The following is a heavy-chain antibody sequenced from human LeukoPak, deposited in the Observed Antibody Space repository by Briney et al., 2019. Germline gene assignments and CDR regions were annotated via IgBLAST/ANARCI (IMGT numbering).Heavy chain of an antibody. Sequence: ASVTVSFTASGSSFTSCAMNWVWQGPGQGLGWEGWINTNTGNPTYAQVFTGRFVFSLDTSLSTGQLQISSLKAEDTAVYYCARDELGSSSSGYYMDVWGKGTTVTVSS. V-gene: IGHV7-4-1*02. J-gene: IGHJ6*03. CDR2: INTNTGNP. CDR1: GSSFTSCA. CDR3: ARDELGSSSSGYYMDV. D-gene: IGHD6-6*01.